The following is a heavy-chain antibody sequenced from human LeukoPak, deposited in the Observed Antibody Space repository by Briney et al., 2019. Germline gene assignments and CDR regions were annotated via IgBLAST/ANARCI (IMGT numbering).Heavy chain of an antibody. J-gene: IGHJ4*02. CDR3: ARETLGSSSSDY. D-gene: IGHD6-6*01. CDR1: QFTFGTYW. Sequence: GGSLRLSCAASQFTFGTYWMSWFRQAAGKRLEWVANIKKDGSEKYYVDSVKGRFTISRDNAKNSLYLQMNSLRAEDTAVYYCARETLGSSSSDYWGQGTLVTVSS. CDR2: IKKDGSEK. V-gene: IGHV3-7*01.